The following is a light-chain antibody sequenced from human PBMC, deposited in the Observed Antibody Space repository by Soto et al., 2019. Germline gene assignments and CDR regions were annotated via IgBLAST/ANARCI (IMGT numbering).Light chain of an antibody. CDR1: QSISSN. J-gene: IGKJ4*01. Sequence: ERVMTQSPATLSVSPGGRATLSCRASQSISSNLAWYQQKPGQAPRLLIYGASTRATGIPARFGGSGSGTEFTLTITSLQSEDFSVYYFQQYNFWPLTFGGGTKVEIK. CDR3: QQYNFWPLT. CDR2: GAS. V-gene: IGKV3-15*01.